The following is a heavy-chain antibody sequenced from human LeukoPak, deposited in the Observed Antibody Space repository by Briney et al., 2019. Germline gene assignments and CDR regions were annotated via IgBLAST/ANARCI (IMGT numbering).Heavy chain of an antibody. V-gene: IGHV3-11*06. J-gene: IGHJ5*02. CDR2: ISSSSSYT. CDR3: ARDQKTTYYYDSSGYYRHNWFDP. CDR1: GFTFSSYA. D-gene: IGHD3-22*01. Sequence: GGSLRLSCAASGFTFSSYAMSWIRQAPGKGLEWVSYISSSSSYTNYADSVKGRFTISRDNAKNSLYLQMNSLRAEDTAVYYCARDQKTTYYYDSSGYYRHNWFDPWGQGTLVTVSS.